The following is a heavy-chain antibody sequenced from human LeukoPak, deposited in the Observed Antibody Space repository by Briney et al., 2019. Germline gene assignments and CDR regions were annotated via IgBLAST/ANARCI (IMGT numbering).Heavy chain of an antibody. D-gene: IGHD3-10*01. CDR1: GGSFSGYY. CDR2: INHSGST. Sequence: SETLSLACAVYGGSFSGYYWSWIRQPPGKGLEWIGEINHSGSTNYNPSLKSRVTISVDTSKNQFSLKLSSVTAADTAVYYCARGPARDYGSGSPSGLPYYYYGMDVWGQGTTVTVSS. CDR3: ARGPARDYGSGSPSGLPYYYYGMDV. V-gene: IGHV4-34*01. J-gene: IGHJ6*02.